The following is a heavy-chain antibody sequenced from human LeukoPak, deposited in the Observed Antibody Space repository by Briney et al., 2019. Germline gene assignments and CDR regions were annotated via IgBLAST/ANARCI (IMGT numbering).Heavy chain of an antibody. CDR3: ARQPGIAAAGTVDY. CDR1: GFTFSSYG. Sequence: AGGSLRLSCAASGFTFSSYGMSWVRQAPGKGLEWVSGINWNGGSTGYADSVKGRFTISRDNAKNSLYLQMNSLRAEDTALYYCARQPGIAAAGTVDYWGQGTLVTVSS. CDR2: INWNGGST. J-gene: IGHJ4*02. D-gene: IGHD6-13*01. V-gene: IGHV3-20*04.